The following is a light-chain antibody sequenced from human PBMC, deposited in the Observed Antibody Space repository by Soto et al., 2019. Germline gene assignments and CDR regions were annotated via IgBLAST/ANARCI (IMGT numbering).Light chain of an antibody. CDR3: QQRSDWPIT. V-gene: IGKV3-11*01. Sequence: IVLTQSPATLSLSPGERDTLFCRASQTVSSFLVWYQQKPGQAPRLLIYDASNRATGVPARFSGSGSGTDFTLTISSLEPEDFAVYYCQQRSDWPITFGQGTRLEIK. J-gene: IGKJ5*01. CDR1: QTVSSF. CDR2: DAS.